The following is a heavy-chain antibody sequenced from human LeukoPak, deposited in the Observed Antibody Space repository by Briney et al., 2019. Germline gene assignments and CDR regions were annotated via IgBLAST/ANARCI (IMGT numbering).Heavy chain of an antibody. V-gene: IGHV3-30*02. CDR1: GFTFSSYG. J-gene: IGHJ4*02. D-gene: IGHD6-19*01. CDR3: AKIPSAVPGRRFDY. CDR2: IRYDGSNK. Sequence: GGSLRLSCAASGFTFSSYGMHWVRQAPGKGLEWVAFIRYDGSNKYFADSVKGRFTISRDNSKNTLYLQMNGLRAEDTAVYYCAKIPSAVPGRRFDYWGQGTLVTVSS.